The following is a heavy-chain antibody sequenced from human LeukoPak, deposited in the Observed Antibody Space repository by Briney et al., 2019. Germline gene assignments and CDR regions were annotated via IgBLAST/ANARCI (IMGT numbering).Heavy chain of an antibody. J-gene: IGHJ4*02. CDR1: GGSISSYY. Sequence: SETLSLTCTVSGGSISSYYWSWIRQPPGKGLEWIGYIYYSGSTNYNPSLKSRVTISVDTSKNQFSLKLSSVTAADTAVYYCVKYPDESIAAAGKEGFDYWGQGTLVTVSS. CDR3: VKYPDESIAAAGKEGFDY. D-gene: IGHD6-13*01. CDR2: IYYSGST. V-gene: IGHV4-59*08.